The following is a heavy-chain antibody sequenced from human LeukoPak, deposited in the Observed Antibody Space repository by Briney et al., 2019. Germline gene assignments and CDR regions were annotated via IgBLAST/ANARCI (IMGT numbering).Heavy chain of an antibody. CDR3: ARAVGSSGYYYAYYFDY. D-gene: IGHD3-22*01. CDR1: GGSISSYY. Sequence: PSETLSLTCTVSGGSISSYYWSWIRQPPGKGLEWIGYIYYSGSTNYNPSLKSRVTISVDTSKNQFSLKLSSVTAADTAVYYCARAVGSSGYYYAYYFDYWGQGTLVTVSS. CDR2: IYYSGST. V-gene: IGHV4-59*08. J-gene: IGHJ4*02.